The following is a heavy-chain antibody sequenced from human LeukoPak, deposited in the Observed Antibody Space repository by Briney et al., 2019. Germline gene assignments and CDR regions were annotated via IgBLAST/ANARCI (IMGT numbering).Heavy chain of an antibody. D-gene: IGHD4-17*01. V-gene: IGHV3-33*01. CDR3: AREGRYGDYVLAFDI. CDR1: GFTFSSYG. J-gene: IGHJ3*02. Sequence: GGSLRLSCAASGFTFSSYGMHWVRQAPGKGLEWVAVIWYDGSNKYYADSVKGRFTISRDNSKNTLYLQMNSLRAEDTAVYYCAREGRYGDYVLAFDIWGQGTMVTVSS. CDR2: IWYDGSNK.